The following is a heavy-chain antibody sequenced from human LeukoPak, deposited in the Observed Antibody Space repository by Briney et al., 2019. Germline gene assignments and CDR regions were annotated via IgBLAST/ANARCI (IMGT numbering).Heavy chain of an antibody. CDR2: IYYSGST. D-gene: IGHD3-9*01. V-gene: IGHV4-31*03. CDR3: ASLPYYDILTGYRAFDP. Sequence: SETLSLTCTVSGGSISSGGYYWSWIRQHPGKGLEWIGYIYYSGSTYYNPSLKSRVTISVDTSKNQFSLKLSSVTAADTAVYYCASLPYYDILTGYRAFDPWGQGTLVTVSS. J-gene: IGHJ5*02. CDR1: GGSISSGGYY.